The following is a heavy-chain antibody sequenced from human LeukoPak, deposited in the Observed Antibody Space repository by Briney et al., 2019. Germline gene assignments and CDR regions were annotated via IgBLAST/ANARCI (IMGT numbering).Heavy chain of an antibody. CDR2: ISAYNGNT. D-gene: IGHD5-18*01. V-gene: IGHV1-18*01. CDR3: ARDFRHSYATIGVY. Sequence: ASVKVSCKASGYTFTSYGISWVRQAPGQGLEWMGWISAYNGNTNYAQKLQGRVTMTTDTSTSTAYMELRSLRSDDTAVYYCARDFRHSYATIGVYWGQGTLVTVSS. CDR1: GYTFTSYG. J-gene: IGHJ4*02.